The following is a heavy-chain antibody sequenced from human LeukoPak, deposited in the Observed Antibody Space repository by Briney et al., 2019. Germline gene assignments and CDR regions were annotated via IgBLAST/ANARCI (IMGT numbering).Heavy chain of an antibody. Sequence: GGSLRLSCAASGFTFSSYAMSWVRQAPGKGLEWVSAIIGSGGSTYYADSVKGRFTISRDNSKNTLYLQMNSLRAEDTAVYYCAKDYQGDYDILTGYPFDPWGQGTLVTVSS. J-gene: IGHJ5*02. D-gene: IGHD3-9*01. V-gene: IGHV3-23*01. CDR1: GFTFSSYA. CDR3: AKDYQGDYDILTGYPFDP. CDR2: IIGSGGST.